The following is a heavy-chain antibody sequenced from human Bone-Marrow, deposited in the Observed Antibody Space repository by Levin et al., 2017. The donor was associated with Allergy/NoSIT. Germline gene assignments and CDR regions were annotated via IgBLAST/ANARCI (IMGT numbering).Heavy chain of an antibody. J-gene: IGHJ6*04. CDR2: ITTRSSYI. Sequence: PSDTLSLTCAASGFTFSDSTMNWVRQAPGKGLEWVSSITTRSSYIHYADSVKGRFAISRDNAKNSLFLQMNSLRAEDTAVYYCARVWSGYPHWGKGTTVTVSS. D-gene: IGHD3-3*01. CDR3: ARVWSGYPH. V-gene: IGHV3-21*01. CDR1: GFTFSDST.